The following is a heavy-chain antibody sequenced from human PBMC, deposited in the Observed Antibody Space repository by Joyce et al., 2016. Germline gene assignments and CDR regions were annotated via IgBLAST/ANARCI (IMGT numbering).Heavy chain of an antibody. CDR1: GGSISSGFYY. CDR3: ARDGGDYDYYMDV. D-gene: IGHD3-3*01. Sequence: QVQLQESGPGLVKPSQTLSLTCTVSGGSISSGFYYWSWIRQHPGKGLEWIGYIYFTGNPYYNPSLRGRVTISVDTSKNQFSLKLSSMTAADTAVYYCARDGGDYDYYMDVWGNGTTVTVSS. J-gene: IGHJ6*03. CDR2: IYFTGNP. V-gene: IGHV4-31*03.